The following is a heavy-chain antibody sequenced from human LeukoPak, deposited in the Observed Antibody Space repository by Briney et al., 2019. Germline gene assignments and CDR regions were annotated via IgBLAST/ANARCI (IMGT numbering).Heavy chain of an antibody. V-gene: IGHV4-30-2*01. J-gene: IGHJ4*02. CDR1: GGSISNGGYS. D-gene: IGHD3-10*01. Sequence: SETLSLTCAVSGGSISNGGYSWSWIRQPPGKGLEWIGLIYHSGTTHYNPSLKSRLTFSLDKSKNQFSLKLTSVTAADTALYYCARNYYGSGSFYVHNWGQGTLVTVSS. CDR3: ARNYYGSGSFYVHN. CDR2: IYHSGTT.